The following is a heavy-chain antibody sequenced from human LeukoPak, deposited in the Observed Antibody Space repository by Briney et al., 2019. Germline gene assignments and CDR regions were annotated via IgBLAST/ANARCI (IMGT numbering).Heavy chain of an antibody. CDR2: IYPGDSDT. D-gene: IGHD6-19*01. Sequence: PGESLKISCKGSGYSFTSYWIGWVRQMPGKGLEWMGIIYPGDSDTRYSPSLQGQVSISADKSISTAYLQWSSLKASDTAMYYCARRGGRESSGWAGFDYWGQGTLVTVSS. J-gene: IGHJ4*02. V-gene: IGHV5-51*01. CDR1: GYSFTSYW. CDR3: ARRGGRESSGWAGFDY.